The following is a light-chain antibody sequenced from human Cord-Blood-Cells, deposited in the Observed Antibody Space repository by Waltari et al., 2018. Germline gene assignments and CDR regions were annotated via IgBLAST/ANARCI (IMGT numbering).Light chain of an antibody. CDR3: QQYGSSSWT. Sequence: EIVLTQSPGTLSLSPGERATLSCRASQSVSSSYLVWYQQKPGQAPRLLIYGASSRATGIPDSFSGRGSGTDFTLTISRLEPEDFAVYYCQQYGSSSWTFGQGTKVEIK. CDR1: QSVSSSY. V-gene: IGKV3-20*01. J-gene: IGKJ1*01. CDR2: GAS.